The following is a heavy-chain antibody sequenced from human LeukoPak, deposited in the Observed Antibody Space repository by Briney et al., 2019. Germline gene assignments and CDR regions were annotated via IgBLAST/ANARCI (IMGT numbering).Heavy chain of an antibody. D-gene: IGHD6-19*01. CDR1: GGSFSGYY. CDR3: ARATAVAGTRRLFGAFDI. CDR2: INHSGST. J-gene: IGHJ3*02. V-gene: IGHV4-34*01. Sequence: SETLSLTCAVYGGSFSGYYWSWIRQPPGKGLEWIGEINHSGSTNYNPSLKSRVTISVDTSKNQFSLKLSSVTAADTAVYYCARATAVAGTRRLFGAFDIWGQGTMVTVSS.